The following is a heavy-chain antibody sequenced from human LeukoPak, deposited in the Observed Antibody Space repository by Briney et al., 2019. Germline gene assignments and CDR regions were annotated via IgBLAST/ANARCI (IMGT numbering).Heavy chain of an antibody. CDR3: ARDQFRRYYDSSGYYGDAFDI. V-gene: IGHV1-69*05. Sequence: ASVKVSCKASGGTFSSYAISWVRQAPGQGLEWMGGIIPIFGTANYAQKFQGRVTITTDESTSTAYMELSSLRSEDTAVYYCARDQFRRYYDSSGYYGDAFDIWGQGTMVTVSS. J-gene: IGHJ3*02. D-gene: IGHD3-22*01. CDR1: GGTFSSYA. CDR2: IIPIFGTA.